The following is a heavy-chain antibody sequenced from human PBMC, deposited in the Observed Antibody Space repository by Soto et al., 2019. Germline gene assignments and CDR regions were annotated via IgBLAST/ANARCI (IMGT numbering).Heavy chain of an antibody. V-gene: IGHV3-30*18. CDR2: ISYDGSKN. CDR1: GFNFRSYG. J-gene: IGHJ2*01. CDR3: AKDNCSGGSCYTRYFDL. Sequence: QVQLVESGGGVVQPGRSLRLSCAASGFNFRSYGMHWVRQAPGKGLEWVAVISYDGSKNYYGDYVKGRFTISRDSSKNTVYLQMNSLRAEDTAVYYYAKDNCSGGSCYTRYFDLWGRGTLVTVSS. D-gene: IGHD2-15*01.